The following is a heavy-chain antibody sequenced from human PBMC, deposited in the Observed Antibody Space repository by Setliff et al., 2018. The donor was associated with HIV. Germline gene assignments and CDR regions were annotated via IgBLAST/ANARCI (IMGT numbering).Heavy chain of an antibody. CDR2: INAGNGGT. Sequence: ASVKVSCKASGYTFTNYAMHWVRQAPGQRLEWMGWINAGNGGTKYSQKFQGRLTMTRDTSTSTAYMELSSLTSDDTAIYYCARGRLSWSPDFWGQGTLVTVSS. CDR1: GYTFTNYA. V-gene: IGHV1-3*01. J-gene: IGHJ4*02. CDR3: ARGRLSWSPDF.